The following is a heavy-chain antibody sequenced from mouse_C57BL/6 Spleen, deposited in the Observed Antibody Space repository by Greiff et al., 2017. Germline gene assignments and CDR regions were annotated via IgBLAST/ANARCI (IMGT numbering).Heavy chain of an antibody. CDR3: ARPRNYYGSDFDY. CDR2: IWWDDDK. D-gene: IGHD1-1*01. CDR1: GFSLSTFGMG. J-gene: IGHJ2*01. Sequence: QVTLKVCGPGILQPSQTLSLTCSFSGFSLSTFGMGVGWIRPPSGKGLEWLAHIWWDDDKYYNPALKSRLTISKDTSKNQVFLKIANVDTADTATDYCARPRNYYGSDFDYWGQGTTLTVSS. V-gene: IGHV8-8*01.